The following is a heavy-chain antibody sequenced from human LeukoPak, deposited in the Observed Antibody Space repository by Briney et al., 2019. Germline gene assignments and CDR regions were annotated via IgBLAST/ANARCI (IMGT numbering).Heavy chain of an antibody. J-gene: IGHJ4*02. D-gene: IGHD6-19*01. CDR2: IYHSGST. CDR1: GGSISSGGYY. V-gene: IGHV4-30-2*01. Sequence: SQTLSLTCTVSGGSISSGGYYWSWIRQPPGKGLEWIGYIYHSGSTYYNPSLKSRVTISVDRSKNQFSLKLSSVTAADTAVYYCSAITNLGIAVAGTNYFDYWGQGTLVTVSS. CDR3: SAITNLGIAVAGTNYFDY.